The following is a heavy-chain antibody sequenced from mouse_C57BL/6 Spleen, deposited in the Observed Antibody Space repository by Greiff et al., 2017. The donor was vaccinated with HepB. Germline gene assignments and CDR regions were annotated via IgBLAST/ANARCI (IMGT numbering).Heavy chain of an antibody. J-gene: IGHJ4*01. CDR1: GFSFNTYA. Sequence: GGGLVQPKGSLKLSCAASGFSFNTYAMNWVRQAPGKGLEWVARIRSKSNNYATYYADSVKDRFTISRDDSESMLYLQMNNLKTEDTAMYYCVRHSIYYDYDGYAMDYWGQGTSVTVSS. CDR2: IRSKSNNYAT. D-gene: IGHD2-4*01. V-gene: IGHV10-1*01. CDR3: VRHSIYYDYDGYAMDY.